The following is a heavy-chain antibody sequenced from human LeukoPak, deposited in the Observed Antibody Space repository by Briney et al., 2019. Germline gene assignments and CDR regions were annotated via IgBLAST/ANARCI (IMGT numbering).Heavy chain of an antibody. CDR3: AKDGYYYDSSGYRADY. CDR2: IRYDGSNK. D-gene: IGHD3-22*01. J-gene: IGHJ4*02. V-gene: IGHV3-30*02. CDR1: GFTFSTYG. Sequence: GGSLRLSCAASGFTFSTYGMHWVRQAPGKGLEWGAFIRYDGSNKYYVDSVKGGFTISRDNSKNTLYLQMNSLRAEDTAVYYCAKDGYYYDSSGYRADYWGQGTLVTVPS.